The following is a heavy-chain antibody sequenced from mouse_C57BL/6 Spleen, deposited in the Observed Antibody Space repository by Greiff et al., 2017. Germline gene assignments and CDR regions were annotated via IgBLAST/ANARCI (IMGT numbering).Heavy chain of an antibody. CDR1: GYTFTSYW. J-gene: IGHJ2*01. V-gene: IGHV1-64*01. Sequence: QVQLQQPGAELVKPGASVKLSCKASGYTFTSYWMHWVKQRPGQGLEWIGVIHPNSGSTNYNEKFKSKATLTVDKSSSTAYMQLSSLTSEDSAVYYCAIVSYYYGSSYGNYFDYWGQGTTITVSS. CDR3: AIVSYYYGSSYGNYFDY. D-gene: IGHD1-1*01. CDR2: IHPNSGST.